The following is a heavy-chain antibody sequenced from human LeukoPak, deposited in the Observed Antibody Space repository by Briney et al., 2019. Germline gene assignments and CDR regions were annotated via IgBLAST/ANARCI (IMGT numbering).Heavy chain of an antibody. CDR3: AKNGPYDSSGYYPYYFDY. CDR2: IKEDGTET. Sequence: GGSLRLSCAASGFMFSSNWMSWVRLAPGKGLEWVANIKEDGTETYYVDSVKGRFTISRDNAKNSLYLQMNSLRVEDTAVYYCAKNGPYDSSGYYPYYFDYWGQGTLVTVSS. J-gene: IGHJ4*02. CDR1: GFMFSSNW. D-gene: IGHD3-22*01. V-gene: IGHV3-7*03.